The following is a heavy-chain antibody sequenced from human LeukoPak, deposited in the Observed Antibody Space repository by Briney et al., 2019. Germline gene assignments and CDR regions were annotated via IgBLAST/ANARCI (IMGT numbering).Heavy chain of an antibody. D-gene: IGHD3-10*01. V-gene: IGHV3-7*01. Sequence: LRLSCAASGFTFSSYWMNWVRQAPGKGLEWVANIKQDGSEKYYVDSVKGRFTISRYNSKNTLYLQMNSLRAEDTAVYYCARDNYGFDYWGQGTLVTVSS. CDR1: GFTFSSYW. CDR2: IKQDGSEK. CDR3: ARDNYGFDY. J-gene: IGHJ4*02.